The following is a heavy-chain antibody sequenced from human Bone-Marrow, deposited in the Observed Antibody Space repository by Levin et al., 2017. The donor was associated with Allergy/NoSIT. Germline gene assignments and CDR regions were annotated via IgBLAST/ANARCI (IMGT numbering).Heavy chain of an antibody. V-gene: IGHV3-23*01. J-gene: IGHJ6*02. Sequence: QSGGSLRLSCAASGFTFSSYAMTWVRQAPGEGLEWVAVISGSGGSTSYADSVKGRFTISRDNSKNTLYLQMNSPRGEDTAVYYCAKALYDDRAYYYYGMDVWGQGTTVTVSS. CDR1: GFTFSSYA. CDR3: AKALYDDRAYYYYGMDV. CDR2: ISGSGGST. D-gene: IGHD3-10*02.